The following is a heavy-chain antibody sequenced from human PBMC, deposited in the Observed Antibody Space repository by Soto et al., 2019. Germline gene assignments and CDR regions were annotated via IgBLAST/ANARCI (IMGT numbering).Heavy chain of an antibody. Sequence: CSCIRQHPGKGLEWIGYIDYSGSTNYNPSLKSRVTISVDTSKNQFSLKLSSVTAADTAVYYCPRDRSAFDIWGQGTMVTVSS. J-gene: IGHJ3*02. CDR3: PRDRSAFDI. CDR2: IDYSGST. V-gene: IGHV4-59*01.